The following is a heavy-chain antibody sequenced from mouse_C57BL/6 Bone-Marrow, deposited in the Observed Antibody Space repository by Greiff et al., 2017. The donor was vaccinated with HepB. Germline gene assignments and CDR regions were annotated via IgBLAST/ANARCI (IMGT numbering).Heavy chain of an antibody. D-gene: IGHD2-1*01. Sequence: EVHLVESGGDLVKPGGSLKLSCAASGFTFSSYGMSWVRQTPDKRLEWVATISSGGSYTYYPDSVKGRFTISRDNAKNTLYLQMSSLKSEDTAMYYCARDPSYGRFAYWGQGTLVTVSA. V-gene: IGHV5-6*01. J-gene: IGHJ3*01. CDR3: ARDPSYGRFAY. CDR2: ISSGGSYT. CDR1: GFTFSSYG.